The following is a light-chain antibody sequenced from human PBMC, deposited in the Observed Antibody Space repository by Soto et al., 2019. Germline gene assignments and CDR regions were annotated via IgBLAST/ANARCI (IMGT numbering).Light chain of an antibody. CDR2: AAS. V-gene: IGKV1-27*01. Sequence: DIQMTPSPSSLSASVVDRVTITCRASQGISNFLAWYQQKPGKVPKLLIYAASTLQSGVPSRFSGSGSRTEFSLTISSLQPEDVATYYCQKYNSVPLTFGGGTKVDIK. CDR3: QKYNSVPLT. CDR1: QGISNF. J-gene: IGKJ4*01.